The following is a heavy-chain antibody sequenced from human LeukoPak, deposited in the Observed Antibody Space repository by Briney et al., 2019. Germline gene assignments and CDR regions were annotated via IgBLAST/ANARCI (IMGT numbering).Heavy chain of an antibody. V-gene: IGHV3-23*01. J-gene: IGHJ4*02. CDR1: GFTFSSYA. CDR3: AKKVGLVSAPLYYFDV. D-gene: IGHD5/OR15-5a*01. CDR2: ISGPAGSW. Sequence: GGSLKLSCAASGFTFSSYAMSWVRQAPGKGLEWVSAISGPAGSWDYADSVKGRFTISRDNSKNTLFLQMNSLRAEDTAIYYCAKKVGLVSAPLYYFDVWGQGTLVTVSS.